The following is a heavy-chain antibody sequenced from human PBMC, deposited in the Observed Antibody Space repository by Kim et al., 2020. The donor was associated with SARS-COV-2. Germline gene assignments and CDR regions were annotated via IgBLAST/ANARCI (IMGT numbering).Heavy chain of an antibody. CDR3: ARELAVGGSGSYDY. Sequence: ASVKVSCKASGYTFTGYYMHWVRQAPGQGLEWMGRINPNSGGTNYAQKFQGRVTMTRDTSISTAYMELSRLRSDDTAVYYCARELAVGGSGSYDYWGQGTLVTVSS. CDR2: INPNSGGT. J-gene: IGHJ4*02. CDR1: GYTFTGYY. V-gene: IGHV1-2*06. D-gene: IGHD3-10*01.